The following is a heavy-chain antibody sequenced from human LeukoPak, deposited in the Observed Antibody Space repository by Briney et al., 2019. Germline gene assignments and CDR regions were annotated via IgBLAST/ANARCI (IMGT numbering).Heavy chain of an antibody. CDR2: IYYSGST. CDR1: GGSISSSSYY. J-gene: IGHJ3*02. CDR3: ARRSGSSGWYGDDAFDI. Sequence: SETLSLTCTVSGGSISSSSYYWGWIRQPPGKGLEWIGSIYYSGSTYYNPSLKSRVTISVDTSKNQFSLKLSSVTAADTAVYYCARRSGSSGWYGDDAFDIWGQGTMVTVSS. D-gene: IGHD6-19*01. V-gene: IGHV4-39*01.